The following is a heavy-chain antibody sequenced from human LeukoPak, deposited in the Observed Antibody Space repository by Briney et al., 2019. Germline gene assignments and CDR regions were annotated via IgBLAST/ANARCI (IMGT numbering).Heavy chain of an antibody. CDR1: GFTFSGYG. D-gene: IGHD2-2*01. J-gene: IGHJ1*01. CDR3: AKDLFRSTGGGYFQH. Sequence: GGSLRLSCAASGFTFSGYGMHWVRQAPGKGLEWVAVISYDGSNKYYADSVKGRFTISRDNSKNTLYLQMNSLRAEDTAVYYCAKDLFRSTGGGYFQHWGQGTLVTVSS. CDR2: ISYDGSNK. V-gene: IGHV3-30*18.